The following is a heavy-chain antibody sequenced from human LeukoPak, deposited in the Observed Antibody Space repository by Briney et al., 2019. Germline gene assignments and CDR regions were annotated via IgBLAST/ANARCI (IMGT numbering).Heavy chain of an antibody. CDR1: GGSISSSTYY. D-gene: IGHD3-16*01. V-gene: IGHV4-39*01. Sequence: SETLSLTCTVSGGSISSSTYYWGWIRRPPGKGLEWIGSIYYSGSTYYNPSLKSRVALSVDTSKNQFSLKLSSVTAADTAVYYCVRGSTLRHYQYWGQGTLVTVSS. J-gene: IGHJ4*02. CDR3: VRGSTLRHYQY. CDR2: IYYSGST.